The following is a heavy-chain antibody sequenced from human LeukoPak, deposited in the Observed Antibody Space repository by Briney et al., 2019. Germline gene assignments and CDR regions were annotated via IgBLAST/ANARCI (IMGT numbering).Heavy chain of an antibody. J-gene: IGHJ4*02. CDR2: INTDGSST. Sequence: GGSLRLSCAASGFTFTNYWMHWVRQAPGQGLVWVSHINTDGSSTNYADSVKGRFTISRDNAKNTLYLQMNSPRAEDTAVYYCARDPGAYFDYWGQGTLVTVSS. CDR3: ARDPGAYFDY. CDR1: GFTFTNYW. V-gene: IGHV3-74*01. D-gene: IGHD3-16*01.